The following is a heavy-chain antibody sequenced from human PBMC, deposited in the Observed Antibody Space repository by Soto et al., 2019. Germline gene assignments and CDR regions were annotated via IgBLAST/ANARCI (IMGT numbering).Heavy chain of an antibody. D-gene: IGHD1-1*01. CDR3: ARTTAYDYFDY. Sequence: QVQLQESGPGLVKPSQTLSLTCTVSGGSIRSGDYFWSWIRQPPGKGLEWIGYIYYSGSTHYNPSRRSRVSISVYTSKNQFSLKFSSVTAAYTAVYYCARTTAYDYFDYWGQGTLVTVSS. J-gene: IGHJ4*02. CDR2: IYYSGST. CDR1: GGSIRSGDYF. V-gene: IGHV4-30-4*01.